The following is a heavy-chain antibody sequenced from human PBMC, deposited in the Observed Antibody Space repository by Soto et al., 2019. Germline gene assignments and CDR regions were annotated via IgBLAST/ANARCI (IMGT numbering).Heavy chain of an antibody. CDR1: GFTFINYW. J-gene: IGHJ4*01. V-gene: IGHV3-74*01. CDR2: NNRHGNST. D-gene: IGHD1-1*01. CDR3: TTVTTTFDY. Sequence: GGSLRLSWAASGFTFINYWMHWVRQPPGKGLVWVSRNNRHGNSTIYADSVKGRFTISRDNVRKMVYLQMNSLRAEDTAVYYYTTVTTTFDYWGQGTLVTVSS.